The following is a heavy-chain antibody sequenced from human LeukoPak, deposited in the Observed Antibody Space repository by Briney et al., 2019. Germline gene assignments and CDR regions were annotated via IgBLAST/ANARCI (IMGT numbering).Heavy chain of an antibody. D-gene: IGHD1-26*01. J-gene: IGHJ4*02. CDR3: ARVGPTRSDFDY. V-gene: IGHV3-53*01. CDR1: GFILSSNY. CDR2: IFSGGST. Sequence: GGSLRLSCAASGFILSSNYMTWVRQAPGKGPEWVSVIFSGGSTYYADSVKGRVTISRDNSKNTLYLQMNNLRGEDTAVYYCARVGPTRSDFDYWGQGTLVTVSS.